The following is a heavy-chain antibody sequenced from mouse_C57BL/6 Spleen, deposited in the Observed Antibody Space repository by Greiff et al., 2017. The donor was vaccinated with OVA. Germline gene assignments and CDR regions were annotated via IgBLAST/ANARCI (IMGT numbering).Heavy chain of an antibody. Sequence: EVQVVESGPGLVKPSQSLSLTCSVTGYSITSGYYWNWIRQFPGNKLEWMGYISYDGSNNYNPSLKNRISITRDTSKNQFFLKLNSVTTEDTATYYCARDYERFAYWGQGTLVTVSA. CDR2: ISYDGSN. CDR1: GYSITSGYY. CDR3: ARDYERFAY. J-gene: IGHJ3*01. V-gene: IGHV3-6*01. D-gene: IGHD1-1*01.